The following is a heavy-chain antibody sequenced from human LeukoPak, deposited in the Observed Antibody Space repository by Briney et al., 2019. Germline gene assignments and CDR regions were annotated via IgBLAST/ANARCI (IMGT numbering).Heavy chain of an antibody. J-gene: IGHJ5*02. CDR2: INSDESST. Sequence: PGGSLRLSCAASGFTFSSYSMNWVRQAPGKGLVWVSRINSDESSTVYADSVKGRFTISRDNAKNTLHLQMNSLRAEDTAVYYCARGDSRGYYYTSGFDPWGQGTLVTVSS. D-gene: IGHD3-22*01. CDR1: GFTFSSYS. V-gene: IGHV3-74*01. CDR3: ARGDSRGYYYTSGFDP.